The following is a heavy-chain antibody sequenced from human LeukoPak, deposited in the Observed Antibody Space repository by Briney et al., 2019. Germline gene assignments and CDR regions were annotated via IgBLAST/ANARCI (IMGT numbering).Heavy chain of an antibody. Sequence: PGGSLRLSCAASGFTLSNYVMNWVRQAPRQGLGWVSVISAAGVTYYADSLKGRFTISRDNSKNTLYLQMDSLRVEDTAVYYCGKANDDYYFDYWGQGTLVTVSS. J-gene: IGHJ4*02. CDR1: GFTLSNYV. CDR2: ISAAGVT. D-gene: IGHD1-1*01. V-gene: IGHV3-23*01. CDR3: GKANDDYYFDY.